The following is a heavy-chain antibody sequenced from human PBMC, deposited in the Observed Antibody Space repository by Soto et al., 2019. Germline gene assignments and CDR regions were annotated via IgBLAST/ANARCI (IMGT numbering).Heavy chain of an antibody. Sequence: ASVQVSCRASGSTFQSYYMHWVPQAPGQLLEWMGIISPSGGSTSYAQKFQGRVTMTRDTSTSTVYMELSSLRSEDTAVYYCARHLREKYCTNGVCAAGFDPWGQGNLVNGSA. CDR1: GSTFQSYY. V-gene: IGHV1-46*02. CDR3: ARHLREKYCTNGVCAAGFDP. CDR2: ISPSGGST. D-gene: IGHD2-8*01. J-gene: IGHJ5*02.